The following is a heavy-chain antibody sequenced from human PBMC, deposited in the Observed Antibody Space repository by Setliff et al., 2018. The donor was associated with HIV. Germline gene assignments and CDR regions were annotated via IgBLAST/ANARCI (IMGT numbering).Heavy chain of an antibody. V-gene: IGHV4-38-2*02. J-gene: IGHJ5*02. Sequence: PSETLSLTCAVSGHSISGGYHWGWIRQPPGKGMEWIGSVYFNVAVYFNPSLHSRLTISVDRSKNHFSLKLSSVTAADTAVYYRARESVGGGSSVPEVRLFDLWGTGMLVT. CDR2: VYFNVAV. CDR1: GHSISGGYH. CDR3: ARESVGGGSSVPEVRLFDL. D-gene: IGHD6-25*01.